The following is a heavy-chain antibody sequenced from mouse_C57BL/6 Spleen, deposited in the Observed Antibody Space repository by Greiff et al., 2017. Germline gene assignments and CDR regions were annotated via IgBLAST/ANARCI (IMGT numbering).Heavy chain of an antibody. Sequence: QVTLKVSGAELVRPGASVTLSCKASGYTFTDYEMHWVKQTPVHGLEWIGAIDPETGGTAYNQKFKGKAILTADKSSSTAYMELRSLTSEDSAVYYCTRAGYGNYDYWGQGTTLTVSS. CDR2: IDPETGGT. J-gene: IGHJ2*01. V-gene: IGHV1-15*01. CDR3: TRAGYGNYDY. D-gene: IGHD2-1*01. CDR1: GYTFTDYE.